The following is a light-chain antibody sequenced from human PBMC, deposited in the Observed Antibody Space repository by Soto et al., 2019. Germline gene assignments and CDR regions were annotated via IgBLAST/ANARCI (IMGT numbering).Light chain of an antibody. Sequence: DIQMTQSPSSLSASVGDRVTITCRASQDINNYLAWFQQRPGKAPKLLIYAAYTLQSGVPSRFSGGGSGTDFTLTISSLQQEDAATYYCQEYDSDPATFGQGTKVELK. CDR1: QDINNY. V-gene: IGKV1-27*01. CDR3: QEYDSDPAT. J-gene: IGKJ1*01. CDR2: AAY.